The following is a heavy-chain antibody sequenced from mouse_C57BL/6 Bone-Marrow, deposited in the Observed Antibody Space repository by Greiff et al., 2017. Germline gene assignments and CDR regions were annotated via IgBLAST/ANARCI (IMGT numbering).Heavy chain of an antibody. CDR3: ARKVAAGYFDV. CDR2: INPGSGGT. J-gene: IGHJ1*03. CDR1: GYAFTNYL. V-gene: IGHV1-54*01. Sequence: QVQLKESGAELVRPGTSVKVSCKASGYAFTNYLIEWVKQRPGQGLEWIGVINPGSGGTNYNEKFKGKATLTADKSSSTAYLQLSSLTSEDTAIYYCARKVAAGYFDVWGTGTTVTVSS. D-gene: IGHD1-1*01.